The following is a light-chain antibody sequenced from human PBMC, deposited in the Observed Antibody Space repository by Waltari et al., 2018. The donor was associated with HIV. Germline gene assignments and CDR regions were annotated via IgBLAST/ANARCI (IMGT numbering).Light chain of an antibody. CDR2: SAS. CDR3: QHYNSRPPLT. Sequence: DIVMTQSPATLSVSPGERATLSCRASHSVTNNLAWYQQKPGQAPRLLIFSASSRASGVPGRFSASGSGTEFTLTISSLQPEDSAVYYCQHYNSRPPLTFGQGTRVEIK. V-gene: IGKV3-15*01. CDR1: HSVTNN. J-gene: IGKJ5*01.